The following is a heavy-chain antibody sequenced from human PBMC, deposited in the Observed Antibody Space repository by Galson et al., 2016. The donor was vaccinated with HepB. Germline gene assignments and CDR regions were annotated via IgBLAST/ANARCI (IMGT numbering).Heavy chain of an antibody. CDR1: GGSITSGGYY. CDR2: ISHSGST. CDR3: ARARVTAGDYGLDV. Sequence: TLSLTCTVSGGSITSGGYYWTWIRQDPGKGLEWIGYISHSGSTYYNPSLKSRVTMSLDTSKNQFFLTLISVTAADTAVYYCARARVTAGDYGLDVWGTGATVTVSS. J-gene: IGHJ6*04. V-gene: IGHV4-31*03. D-gene: IGHD2-21*02.